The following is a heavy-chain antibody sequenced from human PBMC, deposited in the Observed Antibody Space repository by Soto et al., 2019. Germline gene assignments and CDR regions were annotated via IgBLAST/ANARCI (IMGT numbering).Heavy chain of an antibody. CDR3: ARVKAKGSGSYYNWFDP. Sequence: SETLSLTCTVSGGSISSGGYYWSWIRQHPGKGLEWIGYIYYSGSTYYNPSLKSRVTISVDTSKNQFSLKLSSVTAADTAVYYCARVKAKGSGSYYNWFDPWGQGTLVTVSS. D-gene: IGHD3-10*01. J-gene: IGHJ5*02. V-gene: IGHV4-31*03. CDR2: IYYSGST. CDR1: GGSISSGGYY.